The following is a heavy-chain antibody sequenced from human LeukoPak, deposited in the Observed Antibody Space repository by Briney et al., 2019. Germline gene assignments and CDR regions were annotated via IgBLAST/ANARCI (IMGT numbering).Heavy chain of an antibody. CDR3: AKDPIGSSYYGGDS. V-gene: IGHV3-48*02. Sequence: PGGSLRLSCAASGLTFSSYSMNWVRQAPGKGLEWVSYISSSSSTIYYADSVKGRFTISRDNAKNSLYLQMNSLRDGDTAVYYCAKDPIGSSYYGGDSWGQGTLVTVSS. CDR1: GLTFSSYS. D-gene: IGHD6-13*01. CDR2: ISSSSSTI. J-gene: IGHJ4*02.